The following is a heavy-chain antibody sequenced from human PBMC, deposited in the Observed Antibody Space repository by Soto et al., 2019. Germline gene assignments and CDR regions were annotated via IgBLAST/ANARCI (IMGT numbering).Heavy chain of an antibody. V-gene: IGHV1-18*01. CDR2: ISAYNGNT. Sequence: ASVKGACKASGYTFTSYGISWVRQAPGQGLEWMGWISAYNGNTNYAQKFQGRVTMTWDSSITTAYMELSSLRPEDTAVYFCARGVKYGAYSRWFDPWGQGTLVTVSS. CDR3: ARGVKYGAYSRWFDP. D-gene: IGHD4-17*01. J-gene: IGHJ5*02. CDR1: GYTFTSYG.